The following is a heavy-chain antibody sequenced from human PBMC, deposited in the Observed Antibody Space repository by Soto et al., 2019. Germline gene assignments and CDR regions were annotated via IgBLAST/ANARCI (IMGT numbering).Heavy chain of an antibody. D-gene: IGHD3-10*01. CDR1: GGTFSSYA. Sequence: QVQLVQSGAEVKKPGSSVKVSCKASGGTFSSYAISWVRQAPGQGLEWMGGIIPIFGTANYAQKFQGRVTITADESTSTAYMELSSLRSEDTAVYYCARERYYGSGSSTYNWFDPWGQGTLVTVSS. CDR3: ARERYYGSGSSTYNWFDP. V-gene: IGHV1-69*01. J-gene: IGHJ5*02. CDR2: IIPIFGTA.